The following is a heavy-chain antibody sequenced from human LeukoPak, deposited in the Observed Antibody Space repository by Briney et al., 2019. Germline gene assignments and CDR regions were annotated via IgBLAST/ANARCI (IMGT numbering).Heavy chain of an antibody. CDR1: GFTFSNAW. V-gene: IGHV3-15*01. J-gene: IGHJ4*02. CDR2: IKRKSNGGTI. D-gene: IGHD6-19*01. Sequence: GGSLRLSCAASGFTFSNAWMSWVRQAPGKGLEWVGRIKRKSNGGTIDYAAPVKGRFTISRDDSKNTLYLQMNSLQTEDTAIYYCATGVAVAGLVPFDYWGQGTLVTVSS. CDR3: ATGVAVAGLVPFDY.